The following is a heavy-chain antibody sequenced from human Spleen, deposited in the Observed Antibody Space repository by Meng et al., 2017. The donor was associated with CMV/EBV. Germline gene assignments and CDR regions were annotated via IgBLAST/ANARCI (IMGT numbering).Heavy chain of an antibody. J-gene: IGHJ4*02. D-gene: IGHD3-3*01. V-gene: IGHV1-2*02. CDR2: IDPNSGGT. CDR3: ARGGGKTYYDFWSAYYMN. Sequence: TFTGQYIHWVRQAPGHGLEWMGWIDPNSGGTNYEQKFQGRITMTRDTSISTAYMELSRLRSDDTAVYYCARGGGKTYYDFWSAYYMNWGQGTLVTVSS. CDR1: TFTGQY.